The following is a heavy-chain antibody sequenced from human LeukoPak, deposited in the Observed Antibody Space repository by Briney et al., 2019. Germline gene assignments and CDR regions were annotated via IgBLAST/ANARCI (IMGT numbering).Heavy chain of an antibody. CDR1: GGSISSSSYY. CDR3: ARADGSGFDY. J-gene: IGHJ4*02. V-gene: IGHV4-39*07. CDR2: IYYSGST. Sequence: SETLSLTCTVSGGSISSSSYYCGWIRQPPGKGLEWIGSIYYSGSTYYNPSLKSRVTISVDTSKNQFSLKLSSVTAADTAVYYCARADGSGFDYWGQGTLVTVSS. D-gene: IGHD3-10*01.